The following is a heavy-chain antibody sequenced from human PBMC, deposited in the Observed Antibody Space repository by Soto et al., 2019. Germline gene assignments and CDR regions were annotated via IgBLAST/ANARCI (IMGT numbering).Heavy chain of an antibody. J-gene: IGHJ4*02. V-gene: IGHV3-7*03. D-gene: IGHD2-2*01. CDR3: AAYCSSISCTPFHGYS. Sequence: EVQLVESRGGLVQPGGSLRLSCAASGFTFSNYWMSWVRQAPGKGLEWVANIKKDETEEYYVDSVKGRFTISRDNAKNSLFLQMNSLRAEDTAVYYCAAYCSSISCTPFHGYSWGQGTLVTVSS. CDR2: IKKDETEE. CDR1: GFTFSNYW.